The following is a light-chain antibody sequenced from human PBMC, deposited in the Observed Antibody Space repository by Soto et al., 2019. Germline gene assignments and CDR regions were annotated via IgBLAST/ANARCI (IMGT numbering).Light chain of an antibody. CDR2: EVS. CDR1: SSDVGGCNY. Sequence: QSVLTQPASVSGSPGQSITISCTGTSSDVGGCNYLSWYQQNPGKAPKVMIYEVSNRPSGVSNRFSGSKSGNTASLTISGLQAEDEADYYCSSYTTSGTPVFGGGTKLTVL. J-gene: IGLJ3*02. CDR3: SSYTTSGTPV. V-gene: IGLV2-14*01.